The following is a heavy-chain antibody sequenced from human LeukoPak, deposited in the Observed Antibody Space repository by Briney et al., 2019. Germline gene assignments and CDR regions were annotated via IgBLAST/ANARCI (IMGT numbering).Heavy chain of an antibody. V-gene: IGHV3-23*05. J-gene: IGHJ4*02. Sequence: GGSLRLSCVASGFTFSDYAMNWVRQAPGRGLEWVSTFKTNYNQVYYAESVRGRFTISTDNSKNTAYLQMNSLRVEDTALYYCARSVPDYTRFDFWGQGALVTVSS. CDR2: FKTNYNQV. CDR1: GFTFSDYA. D-gene: IGHD4-11*01. CDR3: ARSVPDYTRFDF.